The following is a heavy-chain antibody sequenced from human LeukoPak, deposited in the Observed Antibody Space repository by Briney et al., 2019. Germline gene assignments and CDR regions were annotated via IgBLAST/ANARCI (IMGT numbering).Heavy chain of an antibody. CDR1: VYTFTSYG. Sequence: GASVKVSCKASVYTFTSYGISWVRQAPGQGLEWMGWISAYNGNTNYAQKLQGRVTMTTDTSTSTAYMELRSLRSDDTAVYYCARGRFLEWLSMNDAFDIWGQGTMVTVSS. J-gene: IGHJ3*02. V-gene: IGHV1-18*01. D-gene: IGHD3-3*01. CDR3: ARGRFLEWLSMNDAFDI. CDR2: ISAYNGNT.